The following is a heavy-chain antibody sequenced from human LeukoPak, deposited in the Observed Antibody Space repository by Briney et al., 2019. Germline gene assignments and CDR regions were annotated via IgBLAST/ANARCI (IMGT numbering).Heavy chain of an antibody. CDR2: ISGSGGST. D-gene: IGHD3-9*01. V-gene: IGHV3-23*01. CDR3: AKDTVVDILTGIDAFDI. CDR1: GFTFSDYY. J-gene: IGHJ3*02. Sequence: PGGSLRLSCAASGFTFSDYYMGWIRQAPGKGLEWVSAISGSGGSTYYADSVKGRFTISRDNSKNTLYLQMNSLRAEDTAVYYCAKDTVVDILTGIDAFDIWGQGTMVTVSS.